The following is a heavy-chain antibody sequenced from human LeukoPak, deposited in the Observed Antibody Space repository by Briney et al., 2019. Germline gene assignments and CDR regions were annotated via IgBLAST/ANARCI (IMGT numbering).Heavy chain of an antibody. CDR1: GGSFSGYY. V-gene: IGHV4-34*01. J-gene: IGHJ5*02. D-gene: IGHD6-6*01. CDR3: ARGRSWGYSSSSRWFDP. CDR2: INHSGST. Sequence: SETLSLTCAVYGGSFSGYYWSWIRQPPGKGLEWMGEINHSGSTNYNPSLKSRVTISVDTSKNQFSLKLSSVTAADTAVYYCARGRSWGYSSSSRWFDPWGQGTLVTVSS.